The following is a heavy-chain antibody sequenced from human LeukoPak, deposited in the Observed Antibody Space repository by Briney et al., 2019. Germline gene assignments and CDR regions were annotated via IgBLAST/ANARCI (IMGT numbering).Heavy chain of an antibody. CDR2: XWYDGRNK. CDR3: ARDGSLLWFGEFQTVFYFDY. J-gene: IGHJ4*02. Sequence: GGSLRLSCAASGFTFSSYGMHWVRQAPGKGLEXXXXXWYDGRNKYYADSVEGRYTISRDNSKNTLYLQMNSLRAEDTAVYYCARDGSLLWFGEFQTVFYFDYWGQGTLVTVSS. CDR1: GFTFSSYG. V-gene: IGHV3-33*01. D-gene: IGHD3-10*01.